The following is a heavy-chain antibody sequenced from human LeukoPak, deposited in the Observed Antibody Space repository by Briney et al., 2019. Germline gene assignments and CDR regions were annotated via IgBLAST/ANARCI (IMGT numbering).Heavy chain of an antibody. D-gene: IGHD6-13*01. CDR2: ISSSGNTT. Sequence: GGSLRLSFAASGFTFSDYYMSWIRQAPGKGLEWVSYISSSGNTTYHADSVKGRFTISRDNAKNSLYLQMSSLRAEDTAVYYCARDGGSSWYFDYWGQGTLVTVSS. CDR1: GFTFSDYY. CDR3: ARDGGSSWYFDY. V-gene: IGHV3-11*04. J-gene: IGHJ4*02.